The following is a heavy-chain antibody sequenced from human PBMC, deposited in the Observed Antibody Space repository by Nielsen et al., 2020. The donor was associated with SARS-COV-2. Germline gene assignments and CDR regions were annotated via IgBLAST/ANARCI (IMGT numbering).Heavy chain of an antibody. V-gene: IGHV3-64D*08. D-gene: IGHD5-12*01. CDR2: INSRGDKR. CDR1: GFSFSIHA. CDR3: AKDGGATIALWYAFDI. Sequence: GESLKISCSASGFSFSIHAMHWVRQAPGKGLEFVSVINSRGDKRYYADSVEDRFTISRDNSKNTLYLEMSRLRPEDTAVYYCAKDGGATIALWYAFDIWGQGTMVTVSS. J-gene: IGHJ3*02.